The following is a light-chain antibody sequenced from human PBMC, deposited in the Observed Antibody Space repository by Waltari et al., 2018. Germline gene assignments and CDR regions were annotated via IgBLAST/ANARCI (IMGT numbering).Light chain of an antibody. CDR2: SVN. CDR1: QSVSRNF. CDR3: QQYGRAPGYT. J-gene: IGKJ2*01. V-gene: IGKV3-20*01. Sequence: VLTQSPGTLSLSLGETATLSCRARQSVSRNFLAWYQQKPGQAPRLLIHSVNTRATGIPYRFSGSGSGTDFTLTINRLEPGDSAVYYCQQYGRAPGYTFGQGTKLEIK.